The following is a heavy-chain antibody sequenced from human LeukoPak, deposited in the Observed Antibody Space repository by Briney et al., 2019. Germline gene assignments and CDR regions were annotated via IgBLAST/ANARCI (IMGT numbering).Heavy chain of an antibody. CDR2: ISYDGSSE. D-gene: IGHD4-17*01. J-gene: IGHJ4*02. Sequence: PRRSLRLSCAASPFTSSKVGMHSVPEAPGQGLERVAVISYDGSSEYYGGFVKGRFSISRDNSKTTLYLQMNSLRVEDTAVYYCANLYGDYPDYGGQGTLVTVTS. V-gene: IGHV3-30*18. CDR1: PFTSSKVG. CDR3: ANLYGDYPDY.